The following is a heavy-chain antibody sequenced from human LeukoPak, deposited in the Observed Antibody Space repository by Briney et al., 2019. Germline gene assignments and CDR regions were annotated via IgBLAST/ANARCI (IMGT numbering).Heavy chain of an antibody. V-gene: IGHV3-49*04. D-gene: IGHD2-8*01. CDR2: IRSKAYGGTT. CDR1: GFTFGDYA. CDR3: TRGRMVYATYFDY. Sequence: GGSLRLSCTASGFTFGDYAMSWVRQAPGKGLEWVGFIRSKAYGGTTEYAASVKGRFTISRDDSKSIPYLQMNSLKTEDTAVYYCTRGRMVYATYFDYWGQGTLVTVSS. J-gene: IGHJ4*02.